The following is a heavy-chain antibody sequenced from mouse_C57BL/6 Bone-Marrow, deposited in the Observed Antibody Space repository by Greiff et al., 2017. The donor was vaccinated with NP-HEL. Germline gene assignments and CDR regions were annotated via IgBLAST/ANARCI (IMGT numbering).Heavy chain of an antibody. J-gene: IGHJ2*01. CDR3: ASYYGSSLDY. D-gene: IGHD1-1*01. CDR2: INPNFGTT. V-gene: IGHV1-39*01. CDR1: GYSFTDYN. Sequence: VQLKESGPELVKPGASVKISCKASGYSFTDYNMNWVKQSNGKSLEWIGVINPNFGTTSYNQKFKGKATLDVDKTSSTAYMQLNSLTSKDSTVYYGASYYGSSLDYWGQGTTLTVSS.